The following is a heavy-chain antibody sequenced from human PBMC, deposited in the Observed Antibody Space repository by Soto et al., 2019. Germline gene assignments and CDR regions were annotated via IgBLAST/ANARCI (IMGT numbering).Heavy chain of an antibody. CDR2: MNPNSGNT. CDR3: ARGGRTWGVIDY. V-gene: IGHV1-8*01. Sequence: ASVKVSCKASGYTFTSYDINWVRQATGQGLEWMGWMNPNSGNTGYAQKFQGRVTMTRNTSISTAYMELSSLRSEDTAVYYCARGGRTWGVIDYWGQGTLVTVFS. D-gene: IGHD3-16*01. J-gene: IGHJ4*02. CDR1: GYTFTSYD.